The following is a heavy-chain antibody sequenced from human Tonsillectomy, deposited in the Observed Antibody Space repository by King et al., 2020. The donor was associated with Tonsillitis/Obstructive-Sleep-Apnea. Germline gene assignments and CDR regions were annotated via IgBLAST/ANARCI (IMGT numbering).Heavy chain of an antibody. CDR2: ISYDGSNK. J-gene: IGHJ6*02. D-gene: IGHD3-3*01. Sequence: HVQLVESGGGVVQPGRSLRLSCAASGFTFSSYAMHWVRQAPGKGLEWVAFISYDGSNKNYADSVKGRFTISRDNPKNTLYLQMNSLRAEATAVYYCASALHPYSDFWSSYQHGMDVWGQGTTVTVSS. V-gene: IGHV3-30*04. CDR3: ASALHPYSDFWSSYQHGMDV. CDR1: GFTFSSYA.